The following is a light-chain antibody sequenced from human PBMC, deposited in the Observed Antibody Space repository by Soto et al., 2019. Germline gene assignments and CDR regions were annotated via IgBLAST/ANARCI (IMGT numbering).Light chain of an antibody. V-gene: IGKV3-20*01. CDR2: DAS. Sequence: EVVVTQSPGTLSLSPGERATLSCRASQSVTSDYLAWYQQKPGQAPRLLIYDASSRATGIPDRFSGSGSGTDFNLTISRLEPEDFAVYYCHQYGTSPRTFGQGTKVDIK. CDR3: HQYGTSPRT. CDR1: QSVTSDY. J-gene: IGKJ1*01.